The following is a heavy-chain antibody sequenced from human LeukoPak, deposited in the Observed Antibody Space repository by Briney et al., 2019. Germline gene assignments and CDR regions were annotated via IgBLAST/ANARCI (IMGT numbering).Heavy chain of an antibody. Sequence: ASVKVSCKASGYTFTSYDINWVRQATGQGLEWMGWMNPNSGNTGYAQKFQGRVTMTRNTSISTAYMELSSLRSEDAAVYYCARGRIRSYDAASATFRRDQENDWGQGTLVTVSS. CDR1: GYTFTSYD. V-gene: IGHV1-8*01. CDR2: MNPNSGNT. J-gene: IGHJ4*02. CDR3: ARGRIRSYDAASATFRRDQEND. D-gene: IGHD1-26*01.